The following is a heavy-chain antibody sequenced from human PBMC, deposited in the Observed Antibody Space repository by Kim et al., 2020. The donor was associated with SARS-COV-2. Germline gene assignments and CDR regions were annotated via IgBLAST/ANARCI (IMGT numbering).Heavy chain of an antibody. CDR1: GGTFSSYA. J-gene: IGHJ3*02. CDR3: ARENPYYYDSSGCFDI. CDR2: IIPIFGTA. V-gene: IGHV1-69*13. Sequence: SVKVSCKASGGTFSSYAISWVRQAPGQGLEWMGGIIPIFGTANYAQKFQGRVTITADESTSTAYMELSSLRSEDTAVYYCARENPYYYDSSGCFDIWGQGTMVTVSS. D-gene: IGHD3-22*01.